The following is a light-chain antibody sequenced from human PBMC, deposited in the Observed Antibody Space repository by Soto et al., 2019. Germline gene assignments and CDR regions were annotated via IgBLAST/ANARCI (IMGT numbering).Light chain of an antibody. Sequence: VLTQPASVSGSPGQSITISCTGTSSDVGGYNYVSWYQHHPGKAPKLMIYDVTNRPSGVSNRFSGSKSGNTASLTISGLQAEDEADYYCTSYTTSSPYLVFGGGTKLTVL. J-gene: IGLJ3*02. CDR3: TSYTTSSPYLV. CDR2: DVT. CDR1: SSDVGGYNY. V-gene: IGLV2-14*03.